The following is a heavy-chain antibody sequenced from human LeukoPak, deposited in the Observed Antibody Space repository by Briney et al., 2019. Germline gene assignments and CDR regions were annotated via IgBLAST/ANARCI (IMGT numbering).Heavy chain of an antibody. V-gene: IGHV3-23*01. CDR3: ARESFGALAGYLDY. CDR1: GFTFSHHA. D-gene: IGHD6-19*01. Sequence: PGGSLRLSCAASGFTFSHHAMTWVRQAPGKGLEWVSGISGSGDTTYYADSEKGRFTISRDNSRNTVYLQMNSLRAEDTAVYFCARESFGALAGYLDYWGQGSLVTVSS. J-gene: IGHJ4*02. CDR2: ISGSGDTT.